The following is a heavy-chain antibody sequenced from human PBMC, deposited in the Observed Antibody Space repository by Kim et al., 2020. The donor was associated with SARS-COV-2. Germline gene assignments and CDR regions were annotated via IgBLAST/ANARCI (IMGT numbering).Heavy chain of an antibody. V-gene: IGHV4-39*01. D-gene: IGHD6-19*01. CDR2: IYYSGST. J-gene: IGHJ4*02. CDR1: GGSITNTTYW. Sequence: SETLSLTCIISGGSITNTTYWWGWIRQPPGKGLEYIGSIYYSGSTDYNSSLRSRVVISADTSKNQFSLKLASVTAADTAVYYCTRRGWDSPHWGQGTLVTVSS. CDR3: TRRGWDSPH.